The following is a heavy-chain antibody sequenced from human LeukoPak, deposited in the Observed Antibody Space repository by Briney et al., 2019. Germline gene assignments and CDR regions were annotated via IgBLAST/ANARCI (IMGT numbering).Heavy chain of an antibody. CDR3: ARSTVAGSGHMDV. CDR2: IYYSGST. D-gene: IGHD6-19*01. J-gene: IGHJ6*03. V-gene: IGHV4-39*01. CDR1: GGSISSNSYY. Sequence: SETLSLTCTVSGGSISSNSYYWGWIRQPPGKGLEWIGNIYYSGSTYYNPSLKSRVTISVGTSKNQFSLKVTFVTAADTAVYYCARSTVAGSGHMDVWGTGTTVTVSS.